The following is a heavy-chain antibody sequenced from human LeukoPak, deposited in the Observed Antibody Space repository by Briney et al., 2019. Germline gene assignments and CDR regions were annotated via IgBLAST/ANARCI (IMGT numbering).Heavy chain of an antibody. D-gene: IGHD2-8*01. V-gene: IGHV4-39*07. Sequence: SETLSLTCTVSGGSISSSSYYWGWLRQPPGKGLEWIGSIYYSGSTYYNPSLKSRVTISVDTSKNQFSLKLSSVTAADTAVYYCARGYCTNGVCYSPHFDYWGQGTLVTVSS. CDR1: GGSISSSSYY. CDR3: ARGYCTNGVCYSPHFDY. J-gene: IGHJ4*02. CDR2: IYYSGST.